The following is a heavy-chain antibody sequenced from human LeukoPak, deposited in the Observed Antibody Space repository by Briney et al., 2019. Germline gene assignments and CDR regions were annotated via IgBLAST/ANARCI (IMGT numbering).Heavy chain of an antibody. J-gene: IGHJ4*02. Sequence: GGSLRLSCAASGLTLGSYAMSWVRQGPGKGLEWVSAISVSGNTYHADSVKGRFAISRDSSKNTLYLQMNSLRAGDAAVYYCAKAPVTTCSGAYCYPFDYWSQGTLVTVSS. CDR3: AKAPVTTCSGAYCYPFDY. V-gene: IGHV3-23*01. CDR1: GLTLGSYA. CDR2: ISVSGNT. D-gene: IGHD2-15*01.